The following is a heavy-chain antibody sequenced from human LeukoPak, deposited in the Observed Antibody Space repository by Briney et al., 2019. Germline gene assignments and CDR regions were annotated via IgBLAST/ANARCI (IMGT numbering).Heavy chain of an antibody. J-gene: IGHJ4*02. CDR1: GFTFSSYS. CDR3: ARGVYGDYSRVDY. D-gene: IGHD4-17*01. V-gene: IGHV3-21*01. Sequence: GGSLRLSCAASGFTFSSYSMNWLRQAPGKGLEWVSSISSSSSYIYYADSVKGRFTISRDNAKNSLYLQMNSLRAEDTAVYYCARGVYGDYSRVDYWGQGTLVIVSS. CDR2: ISSSSSYI.